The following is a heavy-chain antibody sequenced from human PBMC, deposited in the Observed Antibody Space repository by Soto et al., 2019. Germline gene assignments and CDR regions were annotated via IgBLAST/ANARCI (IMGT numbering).Heavy chain of an antibody. V-gene: IGHV3-53*02. D-gene: IGHD4-17*01. J-gene: IGHJ4*02. CDR3: ATSHYGDYVDY. CDR2: IYSGGST. Sequence: EVQLVETGGGSIQPGGSLRLSCAASGFTVSSNYMSWVRQAPGKGLEWVSVIYSGGSTYYADSVKGRFTISRDNSKNTLYLQMNSLRAEDTAVYYCATSHYGDYVDYWGQGTLVTVSS. CDR1: GFTVSSNY.